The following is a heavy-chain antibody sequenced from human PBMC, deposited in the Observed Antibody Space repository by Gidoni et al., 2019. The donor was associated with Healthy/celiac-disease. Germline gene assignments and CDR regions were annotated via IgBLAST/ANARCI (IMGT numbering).Heavy chain of an antibody. CDR2: IIPIFGTA. V-gene: IGHV1-69*12. J-gene: IGHJ4*02. CDR1: GGTFSSYA. Sequence: QVQLVQSGAEVKKPGFSVKVSCKASGGTFSSYAISWVRQAPGQGLEWLGGIIPIFGTANNEQKFQGRVTITADESTSTAYMELSSLRSEDTAVYYCARERYSNYGDFDYWGQGTLVTVSS. D-gene: IGHD4-4*01. CDR3: ARERYSNYGDFDY.